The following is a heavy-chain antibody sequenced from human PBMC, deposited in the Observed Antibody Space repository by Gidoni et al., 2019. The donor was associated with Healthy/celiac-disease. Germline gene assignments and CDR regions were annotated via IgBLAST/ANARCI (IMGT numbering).Heavy chain of an antibody. V-gene: IGHV4-30-2*01. Sequence: QLQLQESGSGLVQPSQTLSLTCAVSGGSISSGGYSWSWIRQPPGKGLEWIGYIYHSGSTYYNPFLKSRVTISVDRSKNQFSLKLSSVTAADTAVYYCARSYYYGSGSPQIFDYWGQGTLVTVSS. D-gene: IGHD3-10*01. J-gene: IGHJ4*02. CDR2: IYHSGST. CDR1: GGSISSGGYS. CDR3: ARSYYYGSGSPQIFDY.